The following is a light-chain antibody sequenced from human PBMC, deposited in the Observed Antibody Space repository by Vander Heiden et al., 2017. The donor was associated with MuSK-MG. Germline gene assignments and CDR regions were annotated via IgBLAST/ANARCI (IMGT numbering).Light chain of an antibody. CDR3: DDWAARLNGWV. Sequence: QSVLTQPPSVSEAPRQRVTISCSGGSSHIGNNAVNCYQHRPGTDPNRRIVFDDLRPSGAADRFACSKSGTSDSPALTVPQAEDEADDYCDDWAARLNGWVFGGGTKLTVL. V-gene: IGLV1-36*01. J-gene: IGLJ2*01. CDR2: FDD. CDR1: SSHIGNNA.